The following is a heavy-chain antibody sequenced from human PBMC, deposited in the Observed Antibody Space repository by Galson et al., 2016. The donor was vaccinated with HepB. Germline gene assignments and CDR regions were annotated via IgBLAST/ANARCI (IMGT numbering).Heavy chain of an antibody. CDR2: TSYERTTK. Sequence: SLRLSCAASGFTFSTYAMHWVRQAPGKGLEWVALTSYERTTKYYADSVRGRFTISRDNSKNTLYLQMNNLRTEDTAVYYCAREGSVVPTTRPRAALVLGGAFDVWGQGTMVTVSS. V-gene: IGHV3-30*04. D-gene: IGHD2-2*01. CDR3: AREGSVVPTTRPRAALVLGGAFDV. CDR1: GFTFSTYA. J-gene: IGHJ3*01.